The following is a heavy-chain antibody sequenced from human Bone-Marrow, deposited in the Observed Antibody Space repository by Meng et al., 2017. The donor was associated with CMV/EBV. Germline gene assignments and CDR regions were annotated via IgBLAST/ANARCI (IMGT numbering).Heavy chain of an antibody. V-gene: IGHV1-69*10. D-gene: IGHD1-26*01. J-gene: IGHJ4*02. Sequence: SVKVSCKASGGTFSSYAISWVRQAPGQGLEWVGGIIPILGIANYAQKFQGRVTITADESTSTAYMELSSLRSEDTAVYYCARGSRYGGKLYYFDYWGQGTLATVSS. CDR2: IIPILGIA. CDR3: ARGSRYGGKLYYFDY. CDR1: GGTFSSYA.